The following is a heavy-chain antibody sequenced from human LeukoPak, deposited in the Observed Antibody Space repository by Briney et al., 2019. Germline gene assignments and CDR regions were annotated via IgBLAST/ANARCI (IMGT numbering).Heavy chain of an antibody. J-gene: IGHJ6*03. V-gene: IGHV1-2*02. CDR3: ARHALAYYYYMDV. Sequence: GASVKVSCKASGYTFTGYYMHWVRQAPGQGLEWMGWINPNSGGTNYAQKCQGRVTMTRDTSISTAYMELSRLRSDDTAVYYCARHALAYYYYMDVWGKGTTVTVSS. D-gene: IGHD2-2*01. CDR2: INPNSGGT. CDR1: GYTFTGYY.